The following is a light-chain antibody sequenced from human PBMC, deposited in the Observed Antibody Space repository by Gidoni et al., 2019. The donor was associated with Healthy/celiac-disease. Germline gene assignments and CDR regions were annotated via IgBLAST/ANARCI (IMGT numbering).Light chain of an antibody. V-gene: IGKV3-11*01. CDR3: QQRSNWPLSLT. J-gene: IGKJ4*01. Sequence: EIVLTQYPATLSLSPGERATLSCRASQSVSSYLAWYQQKPGQAPRLLIYDASNRATGIPARFSGSGSGTDFTLTISSLEPEDFAVYYCQQRSNWPLSLTFGGGTKVEIK. CDR1: QSVSSY. CDR2: DAS.